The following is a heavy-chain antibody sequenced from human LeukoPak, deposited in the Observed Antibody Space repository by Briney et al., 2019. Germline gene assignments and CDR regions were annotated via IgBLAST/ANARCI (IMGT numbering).Heavy chain of an antibody. CDR3: ARQTGSGLFILP. CDR1: GISISSSNSY. J-gene: IGHJ4*02. Sequence: SETLSLTCTVSGISISSSNSYWGWIRQPPGKGLEWIGSIYYSGNTYYNASLKSQVSISIDTSKNQFSLRLTSVTAADTAVYYCARQTGSGLFILPGGQGTLVTVSS. D-gene: IGHD3/OR15-3a*01. CDR2: IYYSGNT. V-gene: IGHV4-39*01.